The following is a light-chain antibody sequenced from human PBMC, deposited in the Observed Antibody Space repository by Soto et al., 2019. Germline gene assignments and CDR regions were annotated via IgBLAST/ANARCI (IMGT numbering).Light chain of an antibody. V-gene: IGLV2-23*01. CDR3: CSYAGSSTYV. CDR2: EDT. J-gene: IGLJ1*01. CDR1: NSDVGKYNL. Sequence: QSALTQPASVSGSPGQSITISCTGTNSDVGKYNLVSWYQQHPGKAPQVMIYEDTKRPSGISNRFSGSKSGNTASLTISGLQAEDEADYHCCSYAGSSTYVFGTGTKLTVL.